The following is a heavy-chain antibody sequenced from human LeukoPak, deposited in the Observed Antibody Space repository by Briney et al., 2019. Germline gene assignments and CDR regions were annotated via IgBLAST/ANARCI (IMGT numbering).Heavy chain of an antibody. CDR3: AREDGYYYDSSGSDDAFDI. V-gene: IGHV4-59*01. CDR1: GGSISSYY. J-gene: IGHJ3*02. Sequence: SETLSLTCTVSGGSISSYYWSWIRQPPGKGLEWIGYIYYSGSTNYNPSLKSRVTMSVDTSKNQFSLKLSSVTAADTAVYYCAREDGYYYDSSGSDDAFDIWGQGTMVTVSS. CDR2: IYYSGST. D-gene: IGHD3-22*01.